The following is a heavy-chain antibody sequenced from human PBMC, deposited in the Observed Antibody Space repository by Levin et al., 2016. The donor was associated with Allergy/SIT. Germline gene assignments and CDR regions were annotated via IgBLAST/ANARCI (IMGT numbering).Heavy chain of an antibody. V-gene: IGHV1-69*04. CDR3: ARGKEAGATLFNL. Sequence: SVKVSCKGYGGFFNTTFSKYGFSWVRQAPGQGLEWMGRIVPILGLVTYAQKFQGRLTITADKSTNTVNMELVNLKSEDTAVYYCARGKEAGATLFNLWGQGALISVSS. CDR1: GGFFNTTFSKYG. J-gene: IGHJ5*02. CDR2: IVPILGLV. D-gene: IGHD2-15*01.